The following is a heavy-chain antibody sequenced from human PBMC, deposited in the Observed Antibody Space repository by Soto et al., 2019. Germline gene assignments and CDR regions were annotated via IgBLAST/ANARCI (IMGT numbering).Heavy chain of an antibody. D-gene: IGHD2-2*01. CDR2: ISGSGGST. CDR3: AKDAPHCSSTSCYWFGFDP. J-gene: IGHJ5*02. CDR1: GFTFSSYA. V-gene: IGHV3-23*01. Sequence: PGGSLRLSCAASGFTFSSYAMSWVRQAPGKGLEWVSAISGSGGSTYHADSVKGRFTISRDNSKNTLYLQMNSLRAEDTAVYYCAKDAPHCSSTSCYWFGFDPWGQGTLVTVSS.